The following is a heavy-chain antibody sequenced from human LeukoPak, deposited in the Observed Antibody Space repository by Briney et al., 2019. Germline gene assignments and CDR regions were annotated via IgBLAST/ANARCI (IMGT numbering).Heavy chain of an antibody. Sequence: SGGSLRLSCAASGFTFSNSWMTWVRQAPGKGLEWVSYISSSGSTIYYADSVKGRFTISRDNAKNSLYLQMNSLRAEDTAVYYCAELGITMIGGVWGKGTTVTISS. V-gene: IGHV3-48*04. CDR1: GFTFSNSW. CDR2: ISSSGSTI. CDR3: AELGITMIGGV. J-gene: IGHJ6*04. D-gene: IGHD3-10*02.